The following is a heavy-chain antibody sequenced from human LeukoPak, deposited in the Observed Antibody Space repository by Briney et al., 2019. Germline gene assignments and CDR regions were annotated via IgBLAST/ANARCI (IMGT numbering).Heavy chain of an antibody. J-gene: IGHJ6*02. CDR2: ISGSATGT. CDR3: ARDRCGGDSFYGLDV. V-gene: IGHV3-23*01. Sequence: GGSLRLSCAASGFSFSTQAMSWVRQAPGKGLEWVSGISGSATGTYYADSVKGRFTISRDNSKSTLYLQMNSLRPEDTAIYYCARDRCGGDSFYGLDVWGRGTTVTVSS. CDR1: GFSFSTQA. D-gene: IGHD2-21*01.